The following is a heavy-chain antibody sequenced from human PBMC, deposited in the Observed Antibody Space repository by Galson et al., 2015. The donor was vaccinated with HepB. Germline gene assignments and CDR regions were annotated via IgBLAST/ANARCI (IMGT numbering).Heavy chain of an antibody. D-gene: IGHD3-9*01. V-gene: IGHV1-46*03. CDR1: GYTFTSYY. CDR2: INPSGGST. CDR3: ARTVLRYFDWLLYIRDGMDV. Sequence: SVKVSCKASGYTFTSYYMHWVRQAPGQGLEWMGIINPSGGSTSYAQKFQGRVTMTRDTSTSTVYMELSSLRSEDTAVYYCARTVLRYFDWLLYIRDGMDVWGQGTTVTVSS. J-gene: IGHJ6*02.